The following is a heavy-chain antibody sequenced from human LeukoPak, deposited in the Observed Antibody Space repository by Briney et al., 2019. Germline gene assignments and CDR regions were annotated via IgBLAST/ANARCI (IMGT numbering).Heavy chain of an antibody. CDR1: GYTFTGYY. Sequence: SVKVSCKTSGYTFTGYYMHWVRQAPGQGLEWMGRIIPILGIANYAQKFQDRVTINADKSTSTVYMELSSLRSEDTAVYYCASGGYGGNGFDYWGQGTLVTVSS. D-gene: IGHD4-23*01. J-gene: IGHJ4*02. CDR2: IIPILGIA. CDR3: ASGGYGGNGFDY. V-gene: IGHV1-69*02.